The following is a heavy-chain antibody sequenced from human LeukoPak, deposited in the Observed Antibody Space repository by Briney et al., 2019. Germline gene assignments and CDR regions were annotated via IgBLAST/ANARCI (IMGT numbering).Heavy chain of an antibody. CDR1: GGSITRYY. J-gene: IGHJ3*02. D-gene: IGHD1-14*01. V-gene: IGHV4-59*08. CDR2: IYYSGST. CDR3: ARRRSNRGAFDI. Sequence: SETLSLTCTVSGGSITRYYWTWIRQPPGKGLEWIGYIYYSGSTNYNPSLKSRVTISVDTSKNQFSLKLSSVTAADTAVYYCARRRSNRGAFDIWGQGTMVTVSS.